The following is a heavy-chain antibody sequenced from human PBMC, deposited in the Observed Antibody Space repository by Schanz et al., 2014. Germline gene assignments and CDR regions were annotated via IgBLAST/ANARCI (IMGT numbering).Heavy chain of an antibody. J-gene: IGHJ4*02. Sequence: QVQLVQSGAEVKKPGASVKVSCKASGYTFSSYGITWVRQAPGQGLEWMGIINPIGGSTTYAQKFRGAVTLTTDTSTDTAYLELTSLRSEDTAVYYCARAPTAYCSDTSCLGTPFDYWGQGTLVTVSS. CDR2: INPIGGST. V-gene: IGHV1-46*03. CDR3: ARAPTAYCSDTSCLGTPFDY. D-gene: IGHD2-2*01. CDR1: GYTFSSYG.